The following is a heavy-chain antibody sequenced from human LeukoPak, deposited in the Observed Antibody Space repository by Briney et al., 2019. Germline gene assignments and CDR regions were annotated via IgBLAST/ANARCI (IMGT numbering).Heavy chain of an antibody. J-gene: IGHJ4*02. CDR1: GFTFNSNA. CDR3: AKVWPYSTGYYYFDY. Sequence: GGSLRLSCAASGFTFNSNAMSWVRQAPGKGLEWVSAISGSGAGTYYADSVKGRFTISRDNSKNTLYLQMNSLRAEDTAVYYCAKVWPYSTGYYYFDYWGQGTLVTVSS. V-gene: IGHV3-23*01. D-gene: IGHD6-19*01. CDR2: ISGSGAGT.